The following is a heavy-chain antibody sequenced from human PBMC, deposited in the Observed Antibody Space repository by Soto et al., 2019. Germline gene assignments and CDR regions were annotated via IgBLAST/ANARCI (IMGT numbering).Heavy chain of an antibody. V-gene: IGHV1-18*04. CDR3: ARGLLQWLPPYYYYGMDV. CDR2: ISAYNGNT. Sequence: ASVKVSCKASGYTFTSYGISWVRQAPGQGLEWMGWISAYNGNTNYAQKLQGRVTMTTDTSTSTAYMELRSLRSDDTAVYYCARGLLQWLPPYYYYGMDVWGQGTMVTVSS. CDR1: GYTFTSYG. J-gene: IGHJ6*02. D-gene: IGHD6-19*01.